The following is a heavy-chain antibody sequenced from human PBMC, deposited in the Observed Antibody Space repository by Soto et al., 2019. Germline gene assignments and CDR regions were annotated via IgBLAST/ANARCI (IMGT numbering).Heavy chain of an antibody. CDR1: GFTFSSYW. CDR2: IKQDGSEK. D-gene: IGHD3-9*01. Sequence: PGGSLRLSCAASGFTFSSYWMSWVRQAPGKGLEWVANIKQDGSEKYYVDSVKGRFTISRDNAKNSLYLQMNSLRAEDTAVYYCARVLPLYYDIFTGYLNLDYWGQGTLVTVSS. V-gene: IGHV3-7*01. J-gene: IGHJ4*02. CDR3: ARVLPLYYDIFTGYLNLDY.